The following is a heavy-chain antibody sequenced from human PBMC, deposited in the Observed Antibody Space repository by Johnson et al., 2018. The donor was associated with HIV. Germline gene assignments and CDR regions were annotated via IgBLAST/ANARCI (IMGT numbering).Heavy chain of an antibody. CDR2: ISYDGSNK. Sequence: QVQLVESGGGVVQPGRSLRLSCAASGFTFSSYGMHWVRQAPGKGLEWVAVISYDGSNKYYADSVKGRFTISRDNSKNTLYLQMKSLRVEDTAVYYWARSPETGDRLWRAFDIWGHGTMVTVSS. D-gene: IGHD4-17*01. CDR1: GFTFSSYG. CDR3: ARSPETGDRLWRAFDI. J-gene: IGHJ3*02. V-gene: IGHV3-30*19.